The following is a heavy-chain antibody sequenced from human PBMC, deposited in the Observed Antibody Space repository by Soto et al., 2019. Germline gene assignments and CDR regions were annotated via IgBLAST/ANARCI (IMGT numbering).Heavy chain of an antibody. J-gene: IGHJ4*02. V-gene: IGHV5-10-1*01. Sequence: KVSCKAAAGTFRSYAMSWVRQMPGKGLEWMGRIDPSDSYTNYSPSFQGHVTISADKSISTAYLQWSSLKASDTAIYYCARRLSTGWFFDFWGQGTLVTVSS. CDR3: ARRLSTGWFFDF. D-gene: IGHD6-19*01. CDR2: IDPSDSYT. CDR1: AGTFRSYA.